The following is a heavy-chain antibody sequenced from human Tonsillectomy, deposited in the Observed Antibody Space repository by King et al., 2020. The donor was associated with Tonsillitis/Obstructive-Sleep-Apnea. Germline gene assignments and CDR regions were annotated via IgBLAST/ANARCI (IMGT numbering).Heavy chain of an antibody. J-gene: IGHJ6*03. CDR3: AHRYGSYGTIDYYYYYYMDV. CDR1: GFSLSTSGVG. V-gene: IGHV2-5*02. D-gene: IGHD4-17*01. Sequence: ITLKESGPTLVKPTQTLTLTCTFSGFSLSTSGVGVGWIRQPPGKALEWLALIYWDDDKRYSPSLKSRLTITKDTSKNQVVLTMTNMDPVDTATYYCAHRYGSYGTIDYYYYYYMDVWGTGTTVTVSS. CDR2: IYWDDDK.